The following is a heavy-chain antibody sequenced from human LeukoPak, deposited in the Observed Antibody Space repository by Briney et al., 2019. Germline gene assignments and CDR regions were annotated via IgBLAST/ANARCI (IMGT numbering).Heavy chain of an antibody. V-gene: IGHV3-9*01. Sequence: GGSLRLSCAASGFTFSSYSMNWVRQAPGKGLEWVSGISWNSGSIGYADSVKGRFTISRDNAKNSLYLQMNSLRAEDTALYYCAKDVHYSSGWYSNGYWGQGTLVTVSS. CDR2: ISWNSGSI. CDR1: GFTFSSYS. J-gene: IGHJ4*02. D-gene: IGHD6-19*01. CDR3: AKDVHYSSGWYSNGY.